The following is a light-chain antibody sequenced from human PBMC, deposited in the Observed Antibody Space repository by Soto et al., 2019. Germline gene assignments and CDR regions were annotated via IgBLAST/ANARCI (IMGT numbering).Light chain of an antibody. J-gene: IGLJ2*01. CDR1: NIGSKS. V-gene: IGLV3-21*04. Sequence: SYELTQPPSGSVAPGKTARITCGGNNIGSKSMHWYQQKPGQAPVLVIYYDSDRPSGIPERFSGSNSGNTATLTISRVEAGDEADYYCPVWDSSSDHDVVFGGGTKLPVL. CDR3: PVWDSSSDHDVV. CDR2: YDS.